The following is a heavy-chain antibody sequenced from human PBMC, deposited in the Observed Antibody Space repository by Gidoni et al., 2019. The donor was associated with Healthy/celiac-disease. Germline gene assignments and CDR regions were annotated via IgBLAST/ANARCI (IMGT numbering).Heavy chain of an antibody. CDR1: GFTFTSSA. V-gene: IGHV1-58*01. CDR3: AADSITMIVPETDADDAFDI. D-gene: IGHD3-22*01. J-gene: IGHJ3*02. CDR2: IVVGSGNT. Sequence: QMQLVQSGPEVKKPGTSVKVSCKASGFTFTSSAVQWVRQARGQRLEWIGWIVVGSGNTNYAQKFQERVTITRDMSTSTAYMELSSLRSEDTAVYYCAADSITMIVPETDADDAFDIWGQGTMVTVSS.